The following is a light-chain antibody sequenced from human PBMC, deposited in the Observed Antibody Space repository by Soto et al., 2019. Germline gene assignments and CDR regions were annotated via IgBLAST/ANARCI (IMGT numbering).Light chain of an antibody. J-gene: IGKJ4*01. Sequence: DIQLTQSPSTLSASVGDRVTITCRASQSISSWLAWYQQRPGKAPKLLIYKASDLQSGVPSRFSGSESGTEFTLTISSLQPDDFATYFCLHFSTYSLTFGGGTTVEIK. CDR2: KAS. CDR3: LHFSTYSLT. CDR1: QSISSW. V-gene: IGKV1-5*03.